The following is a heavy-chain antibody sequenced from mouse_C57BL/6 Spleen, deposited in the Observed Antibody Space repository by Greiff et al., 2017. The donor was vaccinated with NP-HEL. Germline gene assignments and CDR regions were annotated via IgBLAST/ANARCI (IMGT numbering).Heavy chain of an antibody. D-gene: IGHD1-1*01. CDR1: GYTFTGYW. CDR2: INPSNGGT. J-gene: IGHJ1*03. CDR3: ARSRYGSSHWYFDV. V-gene: IGHV1-53*01. Sequence: QVQLKQPGTELVKPGASVKLSCKASGYTFTGYWMHWVKQRPGQGLEWIGNINPSNGGTNYNEKFKSKATLTVDKSSSTAYMQLSSLTSEDSAVYYCARSRYGSSHWYFDVWGTGTTVTVSS.